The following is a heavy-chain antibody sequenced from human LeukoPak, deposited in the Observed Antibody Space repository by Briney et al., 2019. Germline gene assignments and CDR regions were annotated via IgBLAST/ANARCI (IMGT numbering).Heavy chain of an antibody. V-gene: IGHV3-21*06. CDR1: GFTFSYYS. CDR3: ARLDCSSNSCYDVDY. D-gene: IGHD2-2*01. Sequence: GGSLRLSCAASGFTFSYYSMNWVRQAPGKGLEWVSSISSSSYIDYADSVKGRFTISRDNAKNSLYLQMNSLRVEDTAVYYCARLDCSSNSCYDVDYWGQGTLVTVSS. CDR2: ISSSSYI. J-gene: IGHJ4*02.